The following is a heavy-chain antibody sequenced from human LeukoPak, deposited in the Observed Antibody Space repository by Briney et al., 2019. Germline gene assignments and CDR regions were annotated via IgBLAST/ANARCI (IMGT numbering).Heavy chain of an antibody. V-gene: IGHV3-9*01. CDR2: ISWNSGSI. CDR3: AKDIADYYYYGMDV. J-gene: IGHJ6*02. D-gene: IGHD6-13*01. Sequence: GGSLRLSCAASGFTFDDYAMHWVRHAPGKGLEGVSGISWNSGSIGYADSVKGRFTISRDNAKNSLYLQMNSLRAEDTALYYCAKDIADYYYYGMDVWGQGTTVTVSS. CDR1: GFTFDDYA.